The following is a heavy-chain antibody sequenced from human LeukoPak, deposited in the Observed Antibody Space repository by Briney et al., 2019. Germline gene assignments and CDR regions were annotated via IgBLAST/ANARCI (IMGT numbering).Heavy chain of an antibody. CDR3: ARVSSGYYYGWFDP. D-gene: IGHD3-22*01. CDR2: IYYGGTT. CDR1: GGSISTSSSY. V-gene: IGHV4-39*07. J-gene: IGHJ5*02. Sequence: SETLSLTCAVSGGSISTSSSYWGWIRQPPGRGLEWIGTIYYGGTTYYNASLKSRVTISVVTSKNQFSLKLSSVTAADTAVYYCARVSSGYYYGWFDPWGQGTLVTVSS.